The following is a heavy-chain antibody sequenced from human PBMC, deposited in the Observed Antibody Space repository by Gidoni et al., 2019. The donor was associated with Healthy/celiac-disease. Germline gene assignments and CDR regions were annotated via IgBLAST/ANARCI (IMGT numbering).Heavy chain of an antibody. J-gene: IGHJ4*02. V-gene: IGHV4-4*02. CDR2: ISHTGST. CDR1: GGSISSTNW. Sequence: VQRQESGPGLGKTAGTLGLTCAVSGGSISSTNWWSWVRQPPGKGLEWIGEISHTGSTTYNPSLKSRVTISVDKSKNHFSLKLSSVTAADTAVYYCARDVRTWGQGTLVTVSS. CDR3: ARDVRT.